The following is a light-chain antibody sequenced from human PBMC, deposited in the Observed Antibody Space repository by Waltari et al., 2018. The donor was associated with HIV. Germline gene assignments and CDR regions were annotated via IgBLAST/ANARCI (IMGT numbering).Light chain of an antibody. CDR2: GVR. J-gene: IGLJ1*01. CDR1: SSDVGSHNL. CDR3: CSYAGSSTFYV. Sequence: QSALTQPASVSGSPGQSITIPCTGTSSDVGSHNLVSWYQQHPGKAPNIMIYGVRKLPVGVSNRFSGSKSGNTASLTISGLQAEDEADYYCCSYAGSSTFYVFGTGTKVTVL. V-gene: IGLV2-23*02.